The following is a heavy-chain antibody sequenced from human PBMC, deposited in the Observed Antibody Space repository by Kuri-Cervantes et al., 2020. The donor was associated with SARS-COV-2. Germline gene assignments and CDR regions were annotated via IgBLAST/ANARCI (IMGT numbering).Heavy chain of an antibody. CDR3: ARGWTTVTTPYFDY. V-gene: IGHV4-39*07. D-gene: IGHD4-11*01. Sequence: SETLSLTCTVSGGSTSSQSYYWGWIRQPPGKGLEWIGSVYYSGTTYYNPSLKSRVTISVDTSKNQFSLKLSSVTAADTAVYYCARGWTTVTTPYFDYWGQGTLVTVSS. CDR2: VYYSGTT. J-gene: IGHJ4*02. CDR1: GGSTSSQSYY.